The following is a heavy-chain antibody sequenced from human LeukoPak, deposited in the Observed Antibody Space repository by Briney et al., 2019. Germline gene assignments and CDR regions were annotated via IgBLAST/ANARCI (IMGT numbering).Heavy chain of an antibody. CDR2: IREDGSEK. J-gene: IGHJ4*02. Sequence: GGSLRLSCAASGFTFNNYWMHWVRQAPGKGLEWVASIREDGSEKTSVDSVKGRFTISRDNAKNSLYLQMDSLRAEDTAVYYCARGPTNGQAFDYWGQGTLVSVSS. CDR1: GFTFNNYW. CDR3: ARGPTNGQAFDY. D-gene: IGHD2-8*01. V-gene: IGHV3-7*01.